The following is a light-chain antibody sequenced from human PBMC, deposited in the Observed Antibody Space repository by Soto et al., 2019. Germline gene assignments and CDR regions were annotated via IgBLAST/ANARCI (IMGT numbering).Light chain of an antibody. J-gene: IGLJ2*01. CDR3: SSYTSSSTVV. Sequence: QSALTQPASVSGSPGQSITISCAGTSTDVGGYNYVSWYQQHPGKAPKVMIYDVSKRPSGVSNRFSGSKSGNTASLTISGLQAEDEADYYCSSYTSSSTVVFGGGTELTVL. CDR1: STDVGGYNY. CDR2: DVS. V-gene: IGLV2-14*01.